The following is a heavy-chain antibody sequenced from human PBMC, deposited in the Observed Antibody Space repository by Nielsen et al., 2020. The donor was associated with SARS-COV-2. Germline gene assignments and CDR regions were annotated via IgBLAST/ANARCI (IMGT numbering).Heavy chain of an antibody. J-gene: IGHJ4*02. CDR2: IDWDDDK. CDR3: AGSGYYDYVWGSYRSPTYFDY. Sequence: WIRQPPGKALEWLARIDWDDDKYYSTSLKTRLTISKDTSKNQVVLTMTNMDPVDTATYYCAGSGYYDYVWGSYRSPTYFDYWGQGTLVTVSS. D-gene: IGHD3-16*02. V-gene: IGHV2-70*11.